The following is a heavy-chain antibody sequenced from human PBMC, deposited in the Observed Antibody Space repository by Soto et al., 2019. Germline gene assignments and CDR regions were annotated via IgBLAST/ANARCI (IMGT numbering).Heavy chain of an antibody. J-gene: IGHJ3*02. CDR1: GFTFSGYG. Sequence: EVQLVESGGGLVQAGGSLRLSCAASGFTFSGYGMHWVRQAAGESLEWVSVIGTSGHAFYADSVKGRFTITREDAKNSGYLQMTSRGEGDPAGYYCARGGGFGEQYQDAFDIWGQGTRVTASS. CDR2: IGTSGHA. CDR3: ARGGGFGEQYQDAFDI. D-gene: IGHD3-10*01. V-gene: IGHV3-13*01.